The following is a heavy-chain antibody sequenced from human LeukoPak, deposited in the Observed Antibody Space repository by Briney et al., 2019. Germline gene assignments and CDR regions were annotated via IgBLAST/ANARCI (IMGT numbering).Heavy chain of an antibody. CDR1: GFTFSGSA. J-gene: IGHJ4*02. Sequence: GGSLRLSCAASGFTFSGSAMHWVRQASGKGLEWVGRIRSKANSYATAYAASVKGRFTISRDDSRNAAYLQMNSLKTEDTAVYYCTTPRIAVAGTHDYWGQGTLVTVSS. D-gene: IGHD6-19*01. CDR2: IRSKANSYAT. V-gene: IGHV3-73*01. CDR3: TTPRIAVAGTHDY.